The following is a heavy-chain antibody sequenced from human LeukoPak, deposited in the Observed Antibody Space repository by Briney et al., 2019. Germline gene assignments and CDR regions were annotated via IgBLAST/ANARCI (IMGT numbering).Heavy chain of an antibody. J-gene: IGHJ4*02. CDR3: ARHQSGYDFDY. Sequence: SETLSLTCTVSGASISSSSYYWGWIRQPPGKGLEWIGSIYYSGSAYYNPSPRSRVTISVDTSKNQFSLRLSSVTAADTAVYYCARHQSGYDFDYWGQGTLVTVSS. D-gene: IGHD5-12*01. CDR1: GASISSSSYY. CDR2: IYYSGSA. V-gene: IGHV4-39*01.